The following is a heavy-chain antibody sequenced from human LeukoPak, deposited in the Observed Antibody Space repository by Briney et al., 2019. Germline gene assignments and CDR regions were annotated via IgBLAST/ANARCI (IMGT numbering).Heavy chain of an antibody. CDR3: AREGSYCVGGDCYSFDF. Sequence: ASVKVSCKASGYRFISHYIHWVRQAPGQGPEWLGWMHAGNGNTRYPEKFEGRVTMTRNTSSNTAYMDLTSLRSDDTAVYYCAREGSYCVGGDCYSFDFWGQGTLVTVSS. J-gene: IGHJ4*02. CDR1: GYRFISHY. CDR2: MHAGNGNT. D-gene: IGHD2-21*02. V-gene: IGHV1-2*02.